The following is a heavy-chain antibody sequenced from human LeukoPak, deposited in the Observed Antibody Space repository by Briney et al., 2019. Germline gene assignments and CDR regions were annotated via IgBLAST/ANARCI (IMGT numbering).Heavy chain of an antibody. J-gene: IGHJ4*02. V-gene: IGHV3-23*01. Sequence: GGSLRLSCAASGFTFSNYPMTWVRQAPGEGLEWVSAISGSGDSTKYADSVKGRFTASRDNSKNTLYLRMNSLRAEDTAVYYCAKDWRADYWGQGTLVTVSS. CDR3: AKDWRADY. CDR2: ISGSGDST. CDR1: GFTFSNYP.